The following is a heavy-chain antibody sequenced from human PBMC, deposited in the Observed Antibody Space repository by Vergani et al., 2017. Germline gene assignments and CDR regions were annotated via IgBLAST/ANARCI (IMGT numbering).Heavy chain of an antibody. J-gene: IGHJ4*02. D-gene: IGHD2-15*01. V-gene: IGHV1-46*02. CDR1: GYIFKNYY. Sequence: QVQLVQSGAEVKKPGASAKVSCTASGYIFKNYYMHWLRLAPGQGFQWMGVVNFVTVAATSPQKFECRITMTRDTSTATFYMDLSSLKYEDTVIYYCTRALGYCTSGSCRPYYFDLWGQGTLVTVSS. CDR3: TRALGYCTSGSCRPYYFDL. CDR2: VNFVTVAA.